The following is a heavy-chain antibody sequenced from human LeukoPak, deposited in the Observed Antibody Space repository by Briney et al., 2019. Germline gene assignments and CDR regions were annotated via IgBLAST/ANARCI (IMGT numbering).Heavy chain of an antibody. CDR3: ARYFWSGYYYNWFDP. Sequence: PSETLSLTCAVYGGSFSGYYWSWIRQPPGKGLEWIGEINHSGSTNYNPSLKSRVTISVDTSKNQFSLKLSSVTAADTAVYYCARYFWSGYYYNWFDPWGQGTLVTVSP. CDR1: GGSFSGYY. CDR2: INHSGST. J-gene: IGHJ5*02. D-gene: IGHD3-3*01. V-gene: IGHV4-34*01.